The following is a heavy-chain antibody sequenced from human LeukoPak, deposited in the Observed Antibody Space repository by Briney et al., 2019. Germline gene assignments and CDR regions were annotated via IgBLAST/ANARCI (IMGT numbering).Heavy chain of an antibody. Sequence: PGGSLRLSCAASGFTFSSYAMSWVRQAPGKGLEWVSAISGSGGSTYYADSVKGRFTISRDNSKNTLYLQMNSLRAEDTAVYYCAKRGSYYPISPLWGYFQHWGQGTLVTVSS. CDR1: GFTFSSYA. D-gene: IGHD3-10*01. J-gene: IGHJ1*01. CDR2: ISGSGGST. CDR3: AKRGSYYPISPLWGYFQH. V-gene: IGHV3-23*01.